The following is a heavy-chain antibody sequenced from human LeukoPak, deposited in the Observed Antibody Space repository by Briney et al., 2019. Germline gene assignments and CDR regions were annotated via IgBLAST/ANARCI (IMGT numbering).Heavy chain of an antibody. V-gene: IGHV3-23*01. J-gene: IGHJ4*02. CDR1: GFTFSSYA. D-gene: IGHD4-23*01. CDR3: ATSGHHDYGGNSEDY. CDR2: ISGSGGST. Sequence: GGSPRLSCAASGFTFSSYAMSWVRQAPGKGLEWVSAISGSGGSTYYADSVKGRFTISRDNSKNTLYLQMNSLRAEDTAIYYCATSGHHDYGGNSEDYWGQGTLVTVSS.